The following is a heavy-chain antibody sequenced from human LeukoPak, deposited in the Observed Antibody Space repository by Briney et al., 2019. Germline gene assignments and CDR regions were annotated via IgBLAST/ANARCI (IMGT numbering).Heavy chain of an antibody. CDR2: IRWDSAGI. D-gene: IGHD6-13*01. CDR3: TKDSRYSSTWYMPGAVDY. Sequence: GRSLRLSCAASGLIFDDSSIHWVRQVPGKGLEWVLFIRWDSAGIGYANSVKSRFTISRDNAKNYLYLQMNSLSDEDTALYYCTKDSRYSSTWYMPGAVDYWGQGTLVTVSS. V-gene: IGHV3-9*01. J-gene: IGHJ4*02. CDR1: GLIFDDSS.